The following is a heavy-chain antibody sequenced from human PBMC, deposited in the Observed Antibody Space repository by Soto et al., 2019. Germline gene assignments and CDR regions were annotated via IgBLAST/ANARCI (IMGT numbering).Heavy chain of an antibody. CDR3: ARPETGYSTFDY. CDR1: GYPFTRNA. J-gene: IGHJ4*02. Sequence: QVQLVQPGAEVKKPGASVKVSCKASGYPFTRNAIHWVRQAPGQSLEWIGKIDAANGNTKYSQKFQGRVTITRDTSASAAYMELSTLRSEDTSIYYCARPETGYSTFDYWGQGTLVTVSS. CDR2: IDAANGNT. V-gene: IGHV1-3*01. D-gene: IGHD3-9*01.